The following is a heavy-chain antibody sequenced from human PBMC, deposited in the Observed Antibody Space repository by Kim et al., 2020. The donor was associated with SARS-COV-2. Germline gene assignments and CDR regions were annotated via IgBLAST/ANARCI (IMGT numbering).Heavy chain of an antibody. V-gene: IGHV3-72*01. Sequence: GGSLRLSCAASGFTFSDHYMDWVRQAPGKGLEWVGRTRNKANSYTTEYAASVKGRFTISRDDSKNSLYLQMNSLKTEDTAVYYCARDLGGYGDYGDYWGQGTLVTVSS. CDR3: ARDLGGYGDYGDY. J-gene: IGHJ4*02. CDR1: GFTFSDHY. CDR2: TRNKANSYTT. D-gene: IGHD4-17*01.